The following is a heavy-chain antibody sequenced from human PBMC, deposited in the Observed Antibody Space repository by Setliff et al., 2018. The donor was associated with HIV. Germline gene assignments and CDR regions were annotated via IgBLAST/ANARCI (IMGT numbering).Heavy chain of an antibody. Sequence: HPGGSLRLSCAASGFTFRNYKMNWVRQAPGKGLEWVSYISSSSSTIYYADSVKGRFTISRDNAKNSLYLQMNSLRAEDTAVYCCARVSELLAYYMDVWGKGTTVTVSS. CDR1: GFTFRNYK. CDR2: ISSSSSTI. V-gene: IGHV3-48*01. D-gene: IGHD1-26*01. CDR3: ARVSELLAYYMDV. J-gene: IGHJ6*03.